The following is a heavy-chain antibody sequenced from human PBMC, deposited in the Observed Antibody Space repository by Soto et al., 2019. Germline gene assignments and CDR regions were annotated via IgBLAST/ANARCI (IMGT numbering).Heavy chain of an antibody. CDR2: LYSTGST. D-gene: IGHD3-22*01. V-gene: IGHV4-4*07. J-gene: IGHJ3*02. CDR1: GGSVGGHY. CDR3: ARDGSGYDSSGFYLYDAFDI. Sequence: SETLSITDTVAGGSVGGHYWSWIRQTAGQGLDWIGRLYSTGSTNYNPSLRSRVTMSVGTSRTQFALTLTSVTAADTAIYYCARDGSGYDSSGFYLYDAFDIWGQGTMVTVSS.